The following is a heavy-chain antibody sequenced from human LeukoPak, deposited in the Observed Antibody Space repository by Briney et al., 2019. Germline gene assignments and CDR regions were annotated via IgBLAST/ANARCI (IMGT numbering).Heavy chain of an antibody. Sequence: PGGSLRLSCAASGFTVSSNYMNWVRHAPGRGLEWVSVIYSGGSTYYADSVKGRFTISRDNSKNTLYLQMTSLRAEDTAVYYCAKLFSGYSSYYGLDVWGQGTTVTVSS. J-gene: IGHJ6*02. CDR3: AKLFSGYSSYYGLDV. CDR1: GFTVSSNY. CDR2: IYSGGST. D-gene: IGHD3-22*01. V-gene: IGHV3-53*01.